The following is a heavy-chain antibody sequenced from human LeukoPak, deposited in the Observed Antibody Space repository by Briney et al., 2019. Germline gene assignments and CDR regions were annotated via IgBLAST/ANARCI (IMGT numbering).Heavy chain of an antibody. CDR3: ARGVEPLAANTLAY. J-gene: IGHJ4*02. CDR2: IGGSGGST. CDR1: GFTFSSYD. D-gene: IGHD1-14*01. Sequence: PGGSLRLSCAASGFTFSSYDMSWVRQAPGKGLEWVSTIGGSGGSTYYADSVQGRFTISRDNSKNTLYLEMNSLSPDDTAVYYCARGVEPLAANTLAYWGQGTLVTVSS. V-gene: IGHV3-23*01.